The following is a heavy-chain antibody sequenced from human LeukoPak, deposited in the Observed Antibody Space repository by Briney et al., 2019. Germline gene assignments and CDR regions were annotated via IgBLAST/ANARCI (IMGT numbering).Heavy chain of an antibody. Sequence: GGSLTLSCPASGFTFSSYSMNWVRPAAGKELDWVSSISSSSSYIYYADSLKGRFTIPRDNAKNSLYLQMNSLRAEDTAVYYCARAHYYDSSGFDYWGQGTLVTVSS. CDR3: ARAHYYDSSGFDY. D-gene: IGHD3-22*01. CDR2: ISSSSSYI. V-gene: IGHV3-21*01. J-gene: IGHJ4*02. CDR1: GFTFSSYS.